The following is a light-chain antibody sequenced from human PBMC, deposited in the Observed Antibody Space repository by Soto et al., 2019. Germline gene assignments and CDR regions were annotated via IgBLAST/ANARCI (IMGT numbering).Light chain of an antibody. Sequence: QAVVTQEPSLTVSPGGTVTLTCGSSTGTVTSGHYPYWFQLKPGQAPRTLLYDISNKHSWTPARFSGSLLGGKAALTLSGAQPEDEADYYCLLSYSGPSIFGGGTQLPVL. V-gene: IGLV7-46*01. CDR1: TGTVTSGHY. CDR3: LLSYSGPSI. CDR2: DIS. J-gene: IGLJ7*01.